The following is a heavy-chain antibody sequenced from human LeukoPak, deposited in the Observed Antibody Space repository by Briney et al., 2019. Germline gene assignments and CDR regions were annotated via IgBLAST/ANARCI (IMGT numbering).Heavy chain of an antibody. CDR2: ISTNDI. D-gene: IGHD6-25*01. CDR3: ASLPTAASYMDV. V-gene: IGHV3-21*01. Sequence: PGGSLRLSCEASGFTFSTYGINWVRQAPGRGLEWVSAISTNDIQYADSVKGRFTISRENAKNSLYLQMDSLRAEDTAVYYCASLPTAASYMDVWGKGTTVTVSS. CDR1: GFTFSTYG. J-gene: IGHJ6*03.